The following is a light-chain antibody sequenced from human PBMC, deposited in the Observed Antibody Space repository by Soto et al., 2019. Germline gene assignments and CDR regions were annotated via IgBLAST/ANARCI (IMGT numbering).Light chain of an antibody. CDR3: HQYNNWPPWT. CDR1: QSVSSN. Sequence: EIVMTQSPATLSVSPGERATLSCRASQSVSSNLAWYQQKPGQAPRLLIYGASTRATSSPARFSSSGSGTEFTLTISSLQSEDFAVYYCHQYNNWPPWTFGQGTKVEIK. CDR2: GAS. V-gene: IGKV3-15*01. J-gene: IGKJ1*01.